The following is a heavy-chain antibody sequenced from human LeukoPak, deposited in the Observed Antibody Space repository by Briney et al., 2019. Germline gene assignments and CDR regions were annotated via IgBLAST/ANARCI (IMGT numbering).Heavy chain of an antibody. D-gene: IGHD4-17*01. Sequence: ASVKVSCKASGYTFTSYDINWVRQATGQGLEWMGWMNPNSGNTGFAQKFQGRITMTMNTSISTAYMELSSLRSEDTAVYYCAREPLGYGDYNNWFDPWGQGTLVTVSS. CDR1: GYTFTSYD. V-gene: IGHV1-8*01. CDR2: MNPNSGNT. J-gene: IGHJ5*02. CDR3: AREPLGYGDYNNWFDP.